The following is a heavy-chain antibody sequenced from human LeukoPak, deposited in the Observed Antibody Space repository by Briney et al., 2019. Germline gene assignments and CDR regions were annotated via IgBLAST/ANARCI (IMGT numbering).Heavy chain of an antibody. CDR3: ARGVEMASPTDY. Sequence: GGSLRLSCAASGFTFSSYSMNWVRQAPGKGLEWVSSISSSSSYIYYADSVKGRFTISRDNAKNSLYLQMNSLRAEDTAVYYCARGVEMASPTDYWGQGTLVTVSS. CDR1: GFTFSSYS. D-gene: IGHD5-24*01. V-gene: IGHV3-21*01. CDR2: ISSSSSYI. J-gene: IGHJ4*02.